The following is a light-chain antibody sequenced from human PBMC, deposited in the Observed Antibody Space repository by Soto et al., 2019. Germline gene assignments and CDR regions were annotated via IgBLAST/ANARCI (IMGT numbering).Light chain of an antibody. V-gene: IGLV2-23*01. J-gene: IGLJ2*01. CDR2: EGS. Sequence: QSVLTQSASVSESPGQSITISCTGTSDDLGSYNLVSWYQQHPGKAPRLIIYEGSKRPSGVSERFSGSKSGYTASLTISGLQAEDEAHYYCCSYTNFSSPHVIFGGGTKLTVL. CDR1: SDDLGSYNL. CDR3: CSYTNFSSPHVI.